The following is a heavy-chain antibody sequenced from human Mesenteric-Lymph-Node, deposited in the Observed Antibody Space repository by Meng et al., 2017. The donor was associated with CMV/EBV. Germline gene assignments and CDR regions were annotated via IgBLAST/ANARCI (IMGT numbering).Heavy chain of an antibody. J-gene: IGHJ6*02. D-gene: IGHD2-2*02. Sequence: GESLKISCAASGFTVSNSYMSWVRQAPGKGLESVSVIFSGGSTYYADSVKGRFTISRDNSKNTLYLQMNSLRAEDTAVYYCARASVDYCSSTSCYTYGMDVWGQGTTVTVSS. CDR2: IFSGGST. CDR1: GFTVSNSY. CDR3: ARASVDYCSSTSCYTYGMDV. V-gene: IGHV3-66*02.